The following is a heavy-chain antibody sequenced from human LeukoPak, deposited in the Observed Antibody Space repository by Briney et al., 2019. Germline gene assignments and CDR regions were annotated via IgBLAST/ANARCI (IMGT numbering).Heavy chain of an antibody. J-gene: IGHJ3*02. D-gene: IGHD3-3*01. Sequence: GGSLRLSCAASGFTFSSYGMHWVRQAPGKGLEWVAFIRYDGSNKYYADSVKGRFTISRDNSKNTLYLQMNSLRAEDTAVYYCAKYVSTIFVGGPTDAFDIWGQGTMVTVSS. CDR1: GFTFSSYG. CDR2: IRYDGSNK. CDR3: AKYVSTIFVGGPTDAFDI. V-gene: IGHV3-30*02.